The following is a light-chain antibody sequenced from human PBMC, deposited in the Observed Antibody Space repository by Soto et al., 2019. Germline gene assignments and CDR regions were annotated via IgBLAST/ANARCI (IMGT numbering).Light chain of an antibody. Sequence: IVMTQSPLSLPVTPGEPASISCRSSQSLLHSNGYNYLDWYLQKPGQSPQLLIYLGSNRASGVPDRFSGTASGTDFTLKIIRVEAEDVGVYYCMQALQGPPTFGQGTKVEIK. V-gene: IGKV2-28*01. CDR3: MQALQGPPT. J-gene: IGKJ1*01. CDR2: LGS. CDR1: QSLLHSNGYNY.